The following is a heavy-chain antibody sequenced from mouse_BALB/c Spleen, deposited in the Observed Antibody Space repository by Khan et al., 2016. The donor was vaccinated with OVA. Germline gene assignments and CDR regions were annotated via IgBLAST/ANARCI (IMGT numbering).Heavy chain of an antibody. CDR3: SRELLTTVVATPFAY. V-gene: IGHV5-9-3*01. Sequence: EVKLVESGGGLVKPGGSLKLSCAASGFTFSNYAMSWVRQTPEQRLEWVATISSGGSYTYYPDSVQGRFTISRDNAKNTLYLHMSSLRSEDTAIYDCSRELLTTVVATPFAYWGQGTLVTVSA. CDR2: ISSGGSYT. CDR1: GFTFSNYA. J-gene: IGHJ3*01. D-gene: IGHD1-1*01.